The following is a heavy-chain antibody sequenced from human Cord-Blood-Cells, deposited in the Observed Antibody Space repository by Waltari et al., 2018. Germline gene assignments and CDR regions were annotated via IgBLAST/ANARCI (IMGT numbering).Heavy chain of an antibody. V-gene: IGHV4-61*01. D-gene: IGHD1-26*01. CDR2: IHYIGSP. CDR1: GGSVRSGRSH. Sequence: QVQMQESGPGLVKPSETLSLTCTVSGGSVRSGRSHWSGIRQPPGKGLEWIGYIHYIGSPNYNPSLKIRITISVDTPKNQFSLKLSSVPASDTAVYYWARGVGAFDYWGQGTLVTVSS. J-gene: IGHJ4*02. CDR3: ARGVGAFDY.